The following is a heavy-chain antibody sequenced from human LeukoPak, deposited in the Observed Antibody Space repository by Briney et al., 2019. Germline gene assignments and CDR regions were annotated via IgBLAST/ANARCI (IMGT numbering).Heavy chain of an antibody. V-gene: IGHV5-10-1*01. CDR1: GYIFTSYW. CDR3: ARRGRSSPNFDF. Sequence: GESLKISCKGSGYIFTSYWITWVRRMPGKGLEWMGMIDPTDSYTNYSPSFQGHVTISTDKSISTAYLQWSSLKASHTAIYYCARRGRSSPNFDFWGQGTLVTVSS. J-gene: IGHJ4*02. D-gene: IGHD6-13*01. CDR2: IDPTDSYT.